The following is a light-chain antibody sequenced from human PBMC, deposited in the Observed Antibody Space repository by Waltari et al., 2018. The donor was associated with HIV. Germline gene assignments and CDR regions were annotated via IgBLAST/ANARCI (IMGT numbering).Light chain of an antibody. CDR2: EDG. J-gene: IGLJ2*01. CDR1: KIAAKS. V-gene: IGLV3-21*02. CDR3: QVCDASVDHGAVF. Sequence: SYVLTQPPSVSVGPGQTARITCGANKIAAKSVPWYQQRPGQAPVLVVHEDGDGPSGIPEPFSGSNSGNTATLTISGVEAGDEADYYCQVCDASVDHGAVFVGGGTKLTVL.